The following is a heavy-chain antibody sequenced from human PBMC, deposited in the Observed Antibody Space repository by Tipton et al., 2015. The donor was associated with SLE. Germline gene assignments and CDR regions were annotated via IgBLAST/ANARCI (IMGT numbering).Heavy chain of an antibody. D-gene: IGHD1-26*01. CDR1: EFTFSIYH. J-gene: IGHJ4*02. Sequence: SLRLSCAASEFTFSIYHMHWVRQAPGKGLEWVAVVSYDGSNKYYADSVKGRFTISRDNSKNTLYLQMNTLRAEDTAVYFCARDVVGATEGLDYWGQGTLVTVSS. CDR3: ARDVVGATEGLDY. CDR2: VSYDGSNK. V-gene: IGHV3-30*04.